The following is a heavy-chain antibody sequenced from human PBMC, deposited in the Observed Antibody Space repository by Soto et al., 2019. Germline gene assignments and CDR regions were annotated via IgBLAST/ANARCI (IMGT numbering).Heavy chain of an antibody. CDR2: IIPIFGTA. J-gene: IGHJ4*02. Sequence: QVQLVQSGAEVKKPGSSVKVSCKASGGTFSSYAISWVRQAPGQGLEWMGGIIPIFGTANYAQKFQGRVTITADESTSTAYMELSSLRSEDTAVYYCARPDYDILTGYWSAPFDYWGQGTLVTVSS. CDR1: GGTFSSYA. D-gene: IGHD3-9*01. V-gene: IGHV1-69*01. CDR3: ARPDYDILTGYWSAPFDY.